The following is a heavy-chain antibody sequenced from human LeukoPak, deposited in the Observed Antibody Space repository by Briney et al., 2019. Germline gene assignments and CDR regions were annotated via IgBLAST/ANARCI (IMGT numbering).Heavy chain of an antibody. J-gene: IGHJ4*02. D-gene: IGHD4/OR15-4a*01. CDR3: GRGDYQDY. V-gene: IGHV3-74*01. Sequence: GGSLRLSCAASGFTFSTYWMHWVRQAPGEGLVWVARIHSDVNSASYADSVKGRFTISRDNAKNTLYLQMNSLWAEDTAVYYCGRGDYQDYWGQGTLVTVSS. CDR1: GFTFSTYW. CDR2: IHSDVNSA.